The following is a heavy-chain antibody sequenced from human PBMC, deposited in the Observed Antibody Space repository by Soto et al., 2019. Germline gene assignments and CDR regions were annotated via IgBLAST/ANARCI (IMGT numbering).Heavy chain of an antibody. CDR2: INAGNGNT. CDR1: GYTITSYA. D-gene: IGHD3-10*01. V-gene: IGHV1-3*01. J-gene: IGHJ6*02. Sequence: ASVKVSCKASGYTITSYAMHWVRQAPGQRLEWMGWINAGNGNTKYSQKFQGRVTITRDTSASTAYMELSSLRSEDTAVYYCARELDSGLLWFGEHYYYYGMDVWGQGTTVTVSS. CDR3: ARELDSGLLWFGEHYYYYGMDV.